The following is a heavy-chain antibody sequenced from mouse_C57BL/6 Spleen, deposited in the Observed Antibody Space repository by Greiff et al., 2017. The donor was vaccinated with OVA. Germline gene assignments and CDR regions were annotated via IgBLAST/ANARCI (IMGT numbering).Heavy chain of an antibody. V-gene: IGHV1-53*01. Sequence: QVQLQQPGTELVKPGASVKLSCKASGYTFTSYWMHWVKQRPGQGLEWIGNINPSNGGTNYNEKFKSKATLTVDKSSSTAYMQLSSLTSEDAAVYFCARWGGIYDGYPFAYWGQGTLVTVSA. D-gene: IGHD2-3*01. CDR2: INPSNGGT. CDR1: GYTFTSYW. CDR3: ARWGGIYDGYPFAY. J-gene: IGHJ3*01.